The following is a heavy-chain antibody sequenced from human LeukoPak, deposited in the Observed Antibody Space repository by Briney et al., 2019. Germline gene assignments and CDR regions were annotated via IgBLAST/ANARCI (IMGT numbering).Heavy chain of an antibody. V-gene: IGHV3-23*01. Sequence: GGSVTLPCSPSGFLLKSYAMSWLRQAPGKGLEWVSAISGSGGTTYYADSVKGRFTISRDNSKTTLSLQMDSLRAEDTAIYYCAKFCPPSRQEIWGQGDTVTVSS. CDR2: ISGSGGTT. J-gene: IGHJ6*01. CDR3: AKFCPPSRQEI. D-gene: IGHD3-3*01. CDR1: GFLLKSYA.